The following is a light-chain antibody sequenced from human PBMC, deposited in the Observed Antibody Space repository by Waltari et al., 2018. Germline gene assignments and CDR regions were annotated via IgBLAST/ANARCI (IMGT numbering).Light chain of an antibody. V-gene: IGLV2-11*01. CDR3: CSYAGSYTWV. Sequence: QSALTQPRSVSGSPGQSVTISCTGTSSDVGGYNYVSWYQQHPGKAPKLMISDVTQRPSGVPDRFSGSKSGNTASLTISGLQAEDEADYYCCSYAGSYTWVFGGGTKLTVL. CDR1: SSDVGGYNY. J-gene: IGLJ2*01. CDR2: DVT.